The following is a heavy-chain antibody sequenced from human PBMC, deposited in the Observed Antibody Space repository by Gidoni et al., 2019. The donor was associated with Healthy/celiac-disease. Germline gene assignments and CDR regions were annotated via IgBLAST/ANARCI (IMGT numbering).Heavy chain of an antibody. CDR3: ARDSGYYDSSGYYSGWFDP. CDR1: GATFSSYA. CDR2: IIPIFGTA. Sequence: QVQLVQSGAEVKKPGASAKVSCKASGATFSSYAISWVRQAPGQGLEWMGGIIPIFGTANYAQKFQGRVTITADESTSTAYMELSSLRSEDTAVYYCARDSGYYDSSGYYSGWFDPWGQGTLVTVSS. J-gene: IGHJ5*02. D-gene: IGHD3-22*01. V-gene: IGHV1-69*01.